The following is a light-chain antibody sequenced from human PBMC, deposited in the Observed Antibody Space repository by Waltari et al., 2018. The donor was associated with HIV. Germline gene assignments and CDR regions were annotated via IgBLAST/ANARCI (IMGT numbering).Light chain of an antibody. CDR3: QQYYNTPFT. V-gene: IGKV4-1*01. CDR1: QSVLYRSNNKNY. CDR2: WAS. J-gene: IGKJ3*01. Sequence: DIVMTQSPDSLAVSLGERATINCKSSQSVLYRSNNKNYLAWYQRKPGQPPKLLIYWASTRESGVPGRFSGGGSGTDFTLTISSLQAEDVAVYYCQQYYNTPFTFGPGTKVDIK.